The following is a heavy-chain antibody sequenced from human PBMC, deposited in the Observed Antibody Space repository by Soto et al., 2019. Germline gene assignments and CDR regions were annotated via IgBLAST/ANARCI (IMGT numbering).Heavy chain of an antibody. J-gene: IGHJ3*02. Sequence: ASVKVSCQYSGFTFTGYYMHWVRQVSGQGLEWMGWITPNSGGANYAQKFQGRVTMTRDTSIITAYMELSRLRADGTAVYYFGRQGPHCYTHRRRCTFDIWAKATMLTISS. CDR3: GRQGPHCYTHRRRCTFDI. CDR2: ITPNSGGA. CDR1: GFTFTGYY. D-gene: IGHD2-2*02. V-gene: IGHV1-2*02.